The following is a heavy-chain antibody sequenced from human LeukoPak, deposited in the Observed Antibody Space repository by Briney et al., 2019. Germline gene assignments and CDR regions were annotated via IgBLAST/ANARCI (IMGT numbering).Heavy chain of an antibody. Sequence: SQTLSLTCAISGDSVSSNSAAWNWIRQSPSRGLEWLGRTYYRSKWYNDYAVSVKSRITISPDTSKNQFSLQLNSVTPEDTAVYYCARDTAPDYYDSSGYQVGFDYWGQGTLVTVSS. CDR3: ARDTAPDYYDSSGYQVGFDY. V-gene: IGHV6-1*01. D-gene: IGHD3-22*01. CDR1: GDSVSSNSAA. J-gene: IGHJ4*02. CDR2: TYYRSKWYN.